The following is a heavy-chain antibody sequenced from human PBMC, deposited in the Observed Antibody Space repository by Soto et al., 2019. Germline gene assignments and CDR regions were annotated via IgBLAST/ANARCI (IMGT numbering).Heavy chain of an antibody. CDR2: ISSYGSDT. J-gene: IGHJ6*02. V-gene: IGHV3-74*01. Sequence: EVQPVESGGGLVLPGGSLRLSCAASGFTFSRDWMHWVRQAPGKGLVWVSRISSYGSDTHYADSVKGRFTISRDNAKNTLYLQMNRLRAADTAVYYCASNYAYAEGYYWYGIDVWGQGTTVTVSS. D-gene: IGHD3-16*01. CDR1: GFTFSRDW. CDR3: ASNYAYAEGYYWYGIDV.